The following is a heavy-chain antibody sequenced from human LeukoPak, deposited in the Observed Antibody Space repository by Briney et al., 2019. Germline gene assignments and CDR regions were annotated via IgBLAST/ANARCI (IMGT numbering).Heavy chain of an antibody. Sequence: GGSLRLSCAASGFTFSDYYMSWIRQAPGKGLEWVSYISSSGSTIYYADSVKGRFTISRDNAKISLYLQMNSLRAEDTAVYYCARDETLPYYEIWGQGTMVTVSS. V-gene: IGHV3-11*04. CDR3: ARDETLPYYEI. J-gene: IGHJ3*02. CDR1: GFTFSDYY. CDR2: ISSSGSTI. D-gene: IGHD3-3*01.